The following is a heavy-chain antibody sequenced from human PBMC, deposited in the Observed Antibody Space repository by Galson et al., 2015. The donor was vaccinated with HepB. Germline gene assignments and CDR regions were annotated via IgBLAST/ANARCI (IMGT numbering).Heavy chain of an antibody. CDR2: IGADGGGT. Sequence: ALRLSCAAFGFTFSRYPMTWVRPAPGQGREWVSTIGADGGGTNYAASVEGRVSISKDNSKDNLYLQLSRVRADDPAIYFCAREGYSSGHCGTYDYWGRGTPVTVSS. D-gene: IGHD6-19*01. V-gene: IGHV3-23*01. CDR3: AREGYSSGHCGTYDY. CDR1: GFTFSRYP. J-gene: IGHJ4*02.